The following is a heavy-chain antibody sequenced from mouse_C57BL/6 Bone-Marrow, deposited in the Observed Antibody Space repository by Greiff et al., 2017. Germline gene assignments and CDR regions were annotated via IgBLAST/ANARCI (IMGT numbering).Heavy chain of an antibody. D-gene: IGHD1-1*01. CDR3: ARLEFDGSSGDWYFDV. CDR2: IYPRDGST. J-gene: IGHJ1*03. CDR1: GYTFTSYD. V-gene: IGHV1-85*01. Sequence: QVQLKHSGPELVKPGASVKLSCKASGYTFTSYDINWVKQRPGQGLGWIGWIYPRDGSTKYNEKFKGKATLTVDTSSSPAYMELHILASEDSAVYFCARLEFDGSSGDWYFDVWGTGTTVTVSS.